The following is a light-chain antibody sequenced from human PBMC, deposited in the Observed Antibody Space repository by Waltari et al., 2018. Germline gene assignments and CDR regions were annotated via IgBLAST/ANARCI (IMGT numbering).Light chain of an antibody. Sequence: EIVLTQSPATLSLSPGERATVSCRASQCVGRQLAWYQQKAGQAPRLLIYDASNRAADTPARFSGSGSGTDFTLTISSLEPEDFAVYYCQQRSTWPSVTFGGGTKVELK. CDR2: DAS. V-gene: IGKV3-11*01. CDR3: QQRSTWPSVT. J-gene: IGKJ4*01. CDR1: QCVGRQ.